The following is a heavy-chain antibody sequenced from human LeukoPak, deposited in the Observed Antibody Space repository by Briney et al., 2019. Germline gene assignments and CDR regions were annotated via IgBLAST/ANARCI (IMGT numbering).Heavy chain of an antibody. J-gene: IGHJ6*03. V-gene: IGHV4-4*07. CDR2: IYTSGST. D-gene: IGHD3-10*01. CDR3: ARVAEGSGSYYKGYYMDV. CDR1: GGSISSYY. Sequence: PSETLSLTCTVSGGSISSYYWSWIRQPAGKGLEWIGRIYTSGSTNYNPSLKSRVTMSVDTSKNQCSLKLSSVTAADTAVYYCARVAEGSGSYYKGYYMDVWGKGTTVTISS.